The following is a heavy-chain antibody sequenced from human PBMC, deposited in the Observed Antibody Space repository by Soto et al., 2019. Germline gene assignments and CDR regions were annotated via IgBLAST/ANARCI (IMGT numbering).Heavy chain of an antibody. D-gene: IGHD1-1*01. Sequence: QVHLVQSGAEVKKPGASVKVSYKASGYTFTNYGITWVRQAPGQGLEWMGWISAHNGNTDYAQKLQGRVIVTRDTSTSTAYMELRSLISDDTAVYYCARGRYGDYWGQGALVTVSS. J-gene: IGHJ4*02. V-gene: IGHV1-18*01. CDR2: ISAHNGNT. CDR1: GYTFTNYG. CDR3: ARGRYGDY.